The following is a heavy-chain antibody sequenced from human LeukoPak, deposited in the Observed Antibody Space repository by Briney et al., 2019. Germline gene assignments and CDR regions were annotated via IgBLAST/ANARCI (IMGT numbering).Heavy chain of an antibody. CDR3: AREFADS. CDR2: ISSTSSHK. Sequence: PGGSLRLSCAASGFTFNIYSMNWVRQAPGKGVEWVSSISSTSSHKYYTDSVKGRFAVSRDNAKNSLYLQMTSLRAEDTAVYYCAREFADSWGQGTLVIVSS. CDR1: GFTFNIYS. J-gene: IGHJ4*02. V-gene: IGHV3-21*01.